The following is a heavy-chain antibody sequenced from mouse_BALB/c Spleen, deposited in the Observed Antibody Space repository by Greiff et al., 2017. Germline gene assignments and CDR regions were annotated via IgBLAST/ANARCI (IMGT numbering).Heavy chain of an antibody. J-gene: IGHJ1*01. CDR2: IYPGGGYT. V-gene: IGHV1-63*02. CDR1: GYTFTNYW. D-gene: IGHD1-1*01. Sequence: QVQLQQSGAELVRPGTSVKISCKASGYTFTNYWLGWVKQRPGHGLEWIGDIYPGGGYTNYNEKFKGKATLTADTSSSTAYMQLSSLTSEDSAVYFCAREGLGYGSSHWYFDVWGAGTTVTVSS. CDR3: AREGLGYGSSHWYFDV.